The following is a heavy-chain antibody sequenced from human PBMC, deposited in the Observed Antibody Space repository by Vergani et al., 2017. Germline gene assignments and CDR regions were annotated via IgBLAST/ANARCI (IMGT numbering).Heavy chain of an antibody. J-gene: IGHJ5*02. Sequence: QVQLQESGPGLVKPSETLSLTCTVSGGSISSYYWSWIRQPPGKGLEWIGYIYYSGSTNYNPSLKIRVTISVDTSKNQFSLKLSSVTAADTAVYYCARDRLAYCGGDCYHNWFDPWGQGTLVTVSS. CDR1: GGSISSYY. CDR2: IYYSGST. CDR3: ARDRLAYCGGDCYHNWFDP. D-gene: IGHD2-21*02. V-gene: IGHV4-59*01.